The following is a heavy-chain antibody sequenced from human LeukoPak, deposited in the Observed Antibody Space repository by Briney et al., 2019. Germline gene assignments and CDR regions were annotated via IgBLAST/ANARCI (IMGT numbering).Heavy chain of an antibody. CDR3: AKGSGGSGYDYYYYYGMDV. CDR2: ISGSGGST. D-gene: IGHD5-12*01. CDR1: GFTFGSYA. J-gene: IGHJ6*02. V-gene: IGHV3-23*01. Sequence: PGGSLRLSCAASGFTFGSYAMSWVRQAPGKGLEWVSAISGSGGSTYYADSVKGRFTISRDNSKNTLYLQMNSLRAEDTAVYYCAKGSGGSGYDYYYYYGMDVWGQGTTVTVSS.